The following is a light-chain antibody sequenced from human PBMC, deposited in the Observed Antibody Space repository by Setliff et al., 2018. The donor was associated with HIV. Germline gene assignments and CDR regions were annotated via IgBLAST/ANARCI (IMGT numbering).Light chain of an antibody. CDR3: SSGTSSSTPYV. CDR1: SSDVGSSNR. CDR2: EVS. Sequence: QSALAQPPSVSGSPGQSVTTACTGTSSDVGSSNRVSWYQQPPGTAPRLMIYEVSSRPSGVPDRFSGSKSGNTASLTISGLQAEDEADYYCSSGTSSSTPYVFGTGTRSPS. V-gene: IGLV2-18*02. J-gene: IGLJ1*01.